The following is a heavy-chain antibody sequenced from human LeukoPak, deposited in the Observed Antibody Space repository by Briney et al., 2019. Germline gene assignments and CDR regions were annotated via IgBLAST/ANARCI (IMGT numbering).Heavy chain of an antibody. CDR2: ISYDGSNK. J-gene: IGHJ2*01. CDR1: GFTFSSYG. CDR3: ARGTTVVTPAYWYLDL. Sequence: GGSLRLSCAASGFTFSSYGMHWVRQAPGKGLEWVAVISYDGSNKYYADSVKGRFTISRDNAKNSLYLQMNSLRAEDTAVYYCARGTTVVTPAYWYLDLWGRGTLVTVSS. V-gene: IGHV3-30*03. D-gene: IGHD4-23*01.